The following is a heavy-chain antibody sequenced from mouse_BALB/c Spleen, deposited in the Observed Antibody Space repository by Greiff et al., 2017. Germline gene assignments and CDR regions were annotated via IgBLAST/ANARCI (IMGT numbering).Heavy chain of an antibody. Sequence: LKQPGSELVRPGASVKLSCKASGYTFTSYWMHWVKQRHGQGLEWIGNIYPGSGSTNYDEKFKSKGTLTVDTSSSTAYMHLSSLTSEDSAVYYCTRSIYYDYDVDWYFDVWGAGTTVTVSS. V-gene: IGHV1S22*01. CDR3: TRSIYYDYDVDWYFDV. J-gene: IGHJ1*01. CDR2: IYPGSGST. D-gene: IGHD2-4*01. CDR1: GYTFTSYW.